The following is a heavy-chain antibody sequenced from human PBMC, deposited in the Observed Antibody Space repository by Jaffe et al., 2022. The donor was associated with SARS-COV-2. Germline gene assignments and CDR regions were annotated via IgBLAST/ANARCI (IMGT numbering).Heavy chain of an antibody. D-gene: IGHD5-18*01. J-gene: IGHJ4*02. Sequence: QVTLRESGPALVKPTQTLTLTCTFSGFSLSTSGMCVSWIRQPPGKALEWLALIDWDDDKYYSTSLKTRLTISKDTSKNQVVLTMTNMDPVDTATYYCARTPYSYGFAYYFDYWGQGTLVTVSS. CDR1: GFSLSTSGMC. V-gene: IGHV2-70*01. CDR2: IDWDDDK. CDR3: ARTPYSYGFAYYFDY.